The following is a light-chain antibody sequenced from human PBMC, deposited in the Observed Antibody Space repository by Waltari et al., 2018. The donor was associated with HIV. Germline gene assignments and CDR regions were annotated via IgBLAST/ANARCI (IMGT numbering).Light chain of an antibody. V-gene: IGLV1-47*01. CDR1: SSNIGSKY. J-gene: IGLJ2*01. CDR3: AAWDDSLSGVV. Sequence: QSVLTQPPSASGTPGQRVTISCSGSSSNIGSKYVYWYQHLPGTAPKRLIYRNNQRPSVVPDRFSGSKSGTSASLAISGLRSEDEADYYCAAWDDSLSGVVFGGGTKLTVL. CDR2: RNN.